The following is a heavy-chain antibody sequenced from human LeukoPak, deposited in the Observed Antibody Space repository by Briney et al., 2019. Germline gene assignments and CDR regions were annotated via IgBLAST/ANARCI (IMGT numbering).Heavy chain of an antibody. V-gene: IGHV5-51*01. CDR3: ARFEVNHEDSSSFYYFDY. CDR1: GYAFASYW. CDR2: IYPDDSDT. D-gene: IGHD3-22*01. Sequence: GESLKISCRVSGYAFASYWIGWVRQGPGKGLEWMGIIYPDDSDTKYSPSFQGQVTFSADKSVNTAYLQWSSLKASDSAMYYCARFEVNHEDSSSFYYFDYWGQGTLVTVSS. J-gene: IGHJ4*02.